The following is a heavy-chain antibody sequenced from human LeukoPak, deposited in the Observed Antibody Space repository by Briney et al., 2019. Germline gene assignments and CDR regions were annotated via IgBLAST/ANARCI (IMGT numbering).Heavy chain of an antibody. CDR1: GGSISSSSYY. CDR3: ARHVGSGSYFDY. V-gene: IGHV4-39*01. J-gene: IGHJ4*02. CDR2: IYYNANT. Sequence: SETLSLTCTVSGGSISSSSYYWGWIRQPPGKGLEWIGSIYYNANTYYNPSFRNRVTISVDASKDQFSLKLTSVTAADTAVYYCARHVGSGSYFDYWGQGTLVTVSS. D-gene: IGHD1-26*01.